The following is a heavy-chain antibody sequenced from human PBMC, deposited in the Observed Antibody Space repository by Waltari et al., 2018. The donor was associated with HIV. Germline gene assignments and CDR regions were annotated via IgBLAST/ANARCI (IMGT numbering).Heavy chain of an antibody. V-gene: IGHV3-48*01. CDR3: VRNIEY. J-gene: IGHJ4*02. CDR1: GFTFDSSS. Sequence: EVQLVESGGGLVQPGGSLRLSCAASGFTFDSSSMNWVRQAPGKGLDWISYISNNGDNMFYADSVKGRFSISRDNGKSSLYLHMNSLRAEDTAMYYCVRNIEYWGQGTLVTVSS. CDR2: ISNNGDNM.